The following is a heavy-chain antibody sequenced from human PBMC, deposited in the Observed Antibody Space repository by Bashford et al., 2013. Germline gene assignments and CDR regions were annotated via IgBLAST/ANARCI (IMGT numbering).Heavy chain of an antibody. D-gene: IGHD3-3*01. CDR1: GYSISSGYY. Sequence: RPLLYSSETLSLTCAVSGYSISSGYYWGWIRQPPGKGLEWIGSIYHSGSTYYNPSLKSRVTISVDTSKNQFSLKLSSVTAADTAVYYCARGVTYYDFWSGYYSPWFDPWGQGTLVTVSS. CDR2: IYHSGST. J-gene: IGHJ5*02. V-gene: IGHV4-38-2*01. CDR3: ARGVTYYDFWSGYYSPWFDP.